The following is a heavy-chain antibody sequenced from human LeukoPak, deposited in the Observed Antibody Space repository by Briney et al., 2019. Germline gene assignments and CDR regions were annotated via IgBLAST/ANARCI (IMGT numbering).Heavy chain of an antibody. V-gene: IGHV3-30*02. CDR2: IKSDGKTK. J-gene: IGHJ4*02. Sequence: GGSLRLSCAASGFTSSTDAMHWVRQAPGKGVEWVEHIKSDGKTKWHSDCVTARLTISRDTSKHTLYLQINRLTAHDTAVYYCVTAAHWACDYWGQGTLVTVSS. D-gene: IGHD2-2*01. CDR1: GFTSSTDA. CDR3: VTAAHWACDY.